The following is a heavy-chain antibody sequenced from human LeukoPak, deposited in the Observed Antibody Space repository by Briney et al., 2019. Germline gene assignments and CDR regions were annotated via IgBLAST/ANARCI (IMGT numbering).Heavy chain of an antibody. V-gene: IGHV3-23*01. CDR1: GFTFSSYW. CDR3: AKATMIVVVENPLDY. Sequence: GGSLRLSCATSGFTFSSYWMSWVRQAPGKGLEWVSAISGSGGSTYYADSVKGRFTISRDNSKNTLYLQMNSLRAEDTAVYYCAKATMIVVVENPLDYWGQGTLVTVSS. D-gene: IGHD3-22*01. CDR2: ISGSGGST. J-gene: IGHJ4*02.